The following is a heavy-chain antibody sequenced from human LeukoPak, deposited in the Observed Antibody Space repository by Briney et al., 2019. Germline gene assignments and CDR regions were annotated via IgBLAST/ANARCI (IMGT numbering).Heavy chain of an antibody. Sequence: SSETLSLTCTVSGGSISSYYWSWIRQPPGKGLEGIGYIYYSGSTNYNPSLKSRVTISVDTSKNQFSLKLSSVAAADTAVYYCARGALYYYDSSGYYNAEYFQHWGQGTLVTVSS. CDR1: GGSISSYY. CDR3: ARGALYYYDSSGYYNAEYFQH. J-gene: IGHJ1*01. D-gene: IGHD3-22*01. V-gene: IGHV4-59*01. CDR2: IYYSGST.